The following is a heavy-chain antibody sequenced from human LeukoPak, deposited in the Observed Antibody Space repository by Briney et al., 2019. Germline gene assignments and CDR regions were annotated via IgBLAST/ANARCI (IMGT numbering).Heavy chain of an antibody. Sequence: GGSLRLSCAASGFTFSSYGMHWVRQAPGKGLEWVAVISYDGSNKYYTDSVKGRFTISRDNSKNTLYLQMNSLRAEDTAVYYCARGGKAAAADVLDIWGQGTMVTVSS. CDR1: GFTFSSYG. D-gene: IGHD6-13*01. CDR3: ARGGKAAAADVLDI. CDR2: ISYDGSNK. V-gene: IGHV3-30*03. J-gene: IGHJ3*02.